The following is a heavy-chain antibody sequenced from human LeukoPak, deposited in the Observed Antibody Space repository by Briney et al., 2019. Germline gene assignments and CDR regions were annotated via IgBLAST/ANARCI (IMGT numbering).Heavy chain of an antibody. CDR2: IIPIFGTA. Sequence: ASVKVSCKASGGTFSSYAISWVRQAPGQGLEWMGGIIPIFGTANYAQKFQGRVTITADESTSTAYMELSSLRSEDTAVYYCASFTHPDIVVVPAADYYYMDVWGKGTTVTVPS. D-gene: IGHD2-2*01. V-gene: IGHV1-69*13. CDR1: GGTFSSYA. J-gene: IGHJ6*03. CDR3: ASFTHPDIVVVPAADYYYMDV.